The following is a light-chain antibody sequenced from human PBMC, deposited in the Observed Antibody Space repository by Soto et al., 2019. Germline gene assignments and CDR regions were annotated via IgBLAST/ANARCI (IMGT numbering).Light chain of an antibody. Sequence: EIVMTQSPATLSVSPAERATLSCRASQSVSSNLAWYQQKPGQAPRLLIYGASTRATGIPARFSGSGSGTEFTLTISSLQSEDFAVYYCQQYNNWRMYTFGQGTKLEIK. CDR1: QSVSSN. J-gene: IGKJ2*01. CDR3: QQYNNWRMYT. CDR2: GAS. V-gene: IGKV3-15*01.